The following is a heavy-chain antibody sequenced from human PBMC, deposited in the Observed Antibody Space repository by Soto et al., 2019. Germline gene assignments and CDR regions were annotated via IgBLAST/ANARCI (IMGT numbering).Heavy chain of an antibody. V-gene: IGHV3-33*01. CDR3: ASTVLFDGAFDI. CDR1: GFTFSSYG. D-gene: IGHD3-9*01. CDR2: IWYDGSNK. J-gene: IGHJ3*02. Sequence: GGSLRLSCAASGFTFSSYGMHWVRQAPGKGLEWVAVIWYDGSNKYYADSVKGRFTISRDNSKNTLYLQMNSLRAEDTAVYYCASTVLFDGAFDIWGQGTMVTVSS.